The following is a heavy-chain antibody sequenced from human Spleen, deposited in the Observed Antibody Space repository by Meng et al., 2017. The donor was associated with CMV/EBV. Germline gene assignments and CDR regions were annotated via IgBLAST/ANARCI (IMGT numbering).Heavy chain of an antibody. CDR1: GFIFSNYA. Sequence: GESLKISCAASGFIFSNYAMSWVRQAPGKGLEWLSDISGSGANTNYAASVKGRFTISRDNSKSTLFLQMNSLRAEDTAVYYCAKIAKIVVVTGMYFDVWGQGTTVTVSS. CDR2: ISGSGANT. J-gene: IGHJ6*02. CDR3: AKIAKIVVVTGMYFDV. V-gene: IGHV3-23*01. D-gene: IGHD3-22*01.